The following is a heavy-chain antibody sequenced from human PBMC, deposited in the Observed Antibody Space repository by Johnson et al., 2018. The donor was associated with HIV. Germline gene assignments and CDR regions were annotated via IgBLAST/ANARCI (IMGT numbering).Heavy chain of an antibody. V-gene: IGHV3-30-3*01. CDR2: VSYETTNK. CDR3: SSGDVFNI. J-gene: IGHJ3*02. D-gene: IGHD6-19*01. Sequence: QVQLVESGGGVVQAGRSLRLSCAASGFSFSSYALHWVRQAPGKGLEWVAVVSYETTNKHYADSVKGRFTISRDNAMNSVYLQMNSLRAEDTGVYYCSSGDVFNIWGQGTMVTVSS. CDR1: GFSFSSYA.